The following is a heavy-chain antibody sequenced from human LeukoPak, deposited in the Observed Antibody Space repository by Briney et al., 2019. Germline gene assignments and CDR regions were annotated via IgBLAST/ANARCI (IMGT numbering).Heavy chain of an antibody. CDR2: ISSSSSYI. CDR3: ARALRYYYYYYMDV. J-gene: IGHJ6*03. Sequence: GGSLRLSCAASGFTFSSYSMNWVRQAPGKGLEWVSSISSSSSYIYYADSVKGRFTISRDNAKNSLYLQMNSLRAEDTAVYYCARALRYYYYYYMDVWGKGTTVTVSS. CDR1: GFTFSSYS. V-gene: IGHV3-21*01.